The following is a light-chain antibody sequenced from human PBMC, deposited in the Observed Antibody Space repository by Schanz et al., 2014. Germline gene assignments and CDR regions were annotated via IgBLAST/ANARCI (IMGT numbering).Light chain of an antibody. CDR2: SAS. J-gene: IGKJ2*01. CDR1: QTITSY. Sequence: DIQMTQSPSSLSASVGDRVTITCRASQTITSYLHWYQQKPGKAPKLLIYSASSLQSGVPSRFSGSGSGTDFTLTISSLQPEDFAAYYCQQSYTMPFTFGQGTKLDIK. V-gene: IGKV1-39*01. CDR3: QQSYTMPFT.